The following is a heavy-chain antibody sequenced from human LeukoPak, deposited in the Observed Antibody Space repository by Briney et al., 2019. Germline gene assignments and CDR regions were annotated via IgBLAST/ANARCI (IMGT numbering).Heavy chain of an antibody. Sequence: GGSLRLSCAASGFTFSSYGMHWVRQAPGKGLEWVAVISYDGSNKYYADSVKGRFTISRDNSKNTLYLQMNSLRAEDTAVCYCAKAYESDYWGQGTLVTVSS. J-gene: IGHJ4*02. CDR2: ISYDGSNK. V-gene: IGHV3-30*18. CDR3: AKAYESDY. D-gene: IGHD2-8*01. CDR1: GFTFSSYG.